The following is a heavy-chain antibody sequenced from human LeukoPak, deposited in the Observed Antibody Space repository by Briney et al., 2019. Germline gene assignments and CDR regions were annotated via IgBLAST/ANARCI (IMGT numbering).Heavy chain of an antibody. CDR3: ARHASLSVAAYFEY. CDR2: IYTSGST. Sequence: SETLSLTCTVSGGSISSGSYSWSWIRQPAGKGLEWIGRIYTSGSTDYNPSLKSRVTISVDTSKNQFSLKLSSVTAADTAVYYCARHASLSVAAYFEYWGQGTLVTVSS. CDR1: GGSISSGSYS. J-gene: IGHJ4*02. D-gene: IGHD6-6*01. V-gene: IGHV4-61*02.